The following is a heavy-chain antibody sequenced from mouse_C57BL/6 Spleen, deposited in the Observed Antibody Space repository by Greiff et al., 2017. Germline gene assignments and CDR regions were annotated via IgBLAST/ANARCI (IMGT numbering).Heavy chain of an antibody. Sequence: EVQGVESGGGLVKPGGSLKLSCAASGFTFSDYGMHWVRQAPEKGLEWVAYISSGSSTIYYADTVKGRFTISRDNAKNTLFLQMTSLRSEDTAMYYCARWRLRYYFDYWGQGTTLTVSS. CDR1: GFTFSDYG. V-gene: IGHV5-17*01. CDR3: ARWRLRYYFDY. J-gene: IGHJ2*01. D-gene: IGHD2-4*01. CDR2: ISSGSSTI.